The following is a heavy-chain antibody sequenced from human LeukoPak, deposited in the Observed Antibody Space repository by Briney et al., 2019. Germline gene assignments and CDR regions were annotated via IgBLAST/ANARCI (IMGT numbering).Heavy chain of an antibody. CDR1: GGSVSSGSYY. J-gene: IGHJ6*02. Sequence: TSETLSLTCTVSGGSVSSGSYYWSWIRQPPGKGLEWIGYIYYSGSTNYNPSLKSRVTISVDTSKNQFSLKLSSVTAADTAVYYCATEVAPADHYYYYGMDVWGQGTTVTVSS. D-gene: IGHD5-12*01. CDR2: IYYSGST. CDR3: ATEVAPADHYYYYGMDV. V-gene: IGHV4-61*01.